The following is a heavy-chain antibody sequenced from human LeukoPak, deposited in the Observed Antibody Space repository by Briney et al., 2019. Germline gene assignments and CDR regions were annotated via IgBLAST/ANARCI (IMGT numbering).Heavy chain of an antibody. V-gene: IGHV3-30*18. D-gene: IGHD1-7*01. CDR3: AKDREGTTFDY. CDR2: ISYDGSNK. J-gene: IGHJ4*02. Sequence: GGSLRLSCAASGFTFSNYDMHWVRQAPGKGLGWVAVISYDGSNKYYADSVKGRFTISRDNSKSTVYLQINSLRTEDTAVYYCAKDREGTTFDYWGQGTLVTVSS. CDR1: GFTFSNYD.